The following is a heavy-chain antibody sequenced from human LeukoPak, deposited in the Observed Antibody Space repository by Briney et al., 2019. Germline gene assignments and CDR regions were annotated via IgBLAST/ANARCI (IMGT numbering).Heavy chain of an antibody. CDR2: IYYSGST. D-gene: IGHD2-21*02. J-gene: IGHJ2*01. V-gene: IGHV4-59*08. Sequence: SETLSLTCTVSGGSISSYYWSWIRQPPGKGLEWIGYIYYSGSTNYNPSLKSRVTISVDTSKNQFSLKLSSVTAADTAVYYCARADRYCGGDCYSGAWYFDLWGRGTLVTVSS. CDR1: GGSISSYY. CDR3: ARADRYCGGDCYSGAWYFDL.